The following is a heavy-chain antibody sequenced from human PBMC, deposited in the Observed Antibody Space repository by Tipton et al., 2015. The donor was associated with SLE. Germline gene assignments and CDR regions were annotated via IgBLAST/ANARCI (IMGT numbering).Heavy chain of an antibody. CDR2: IYSSGTT. D-gene: IGHD2-15*01. CDR1: GGSISSYY. J-gene: IGHJ6*02. V-gene: IGHV4-59*12. CDR3: ARGGCSGRSCYPYYYGMDV. Sequence: TLSLTCTVSGGSISSYYWSWIRQPPGKGLEWIGYIYSSGTTNYYPSLKSRVTMSVDTSKNQFSLKLTSVTAADTAVYYCARGGCSGRSCYPYYYGMDVWGPGTTVTVSS.